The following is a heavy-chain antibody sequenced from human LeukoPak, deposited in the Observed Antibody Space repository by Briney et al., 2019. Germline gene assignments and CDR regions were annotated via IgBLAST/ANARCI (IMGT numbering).Heavy chain of an antibody. D-gene: IGHD4-17*01. Sequence: SETLSLTCTVSGGSISSGDYYWSWIRQPPGKGLEWIGYIYYSGSTYYNPSLKSRVTISVDTSKNQFSLKLSSVTAADTAVYYCARDSQDGYYHYGMDVWGQGTTVTVSS. V-gene: IGHV4-30-4*01. CDR1: GGSISSGDYY. J-gene: IGHJ6*02. CDR2: IYYSGST. CDR3: ARDSQDGYYHYGMDV.